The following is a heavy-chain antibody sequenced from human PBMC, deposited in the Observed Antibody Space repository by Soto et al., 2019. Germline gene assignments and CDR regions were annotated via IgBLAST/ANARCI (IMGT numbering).Heavy chain of an antibody. V-gene: IGHV1-18*01. D-gene: IGHD2-2*01. J-gene: IGHJ5*01. Sequence: QVQLVQSGAEVKKPGASVKVSCKASGYTFTSYGISWVRQAPGQGREWMGWISAYNGNTNSAQKLQGRVTMTTDTPTSTAYMELRSLRSDDTAVYYCARVDCSSTSCYFDSWGPGTLVTVSS. CDR2: ISAYNGNT. CDR3: ARVDCSSTSCYFDS. CDR1: GYTFTSYG.